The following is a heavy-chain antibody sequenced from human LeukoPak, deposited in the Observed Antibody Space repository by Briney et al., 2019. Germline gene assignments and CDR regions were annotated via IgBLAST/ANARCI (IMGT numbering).Heavy chain of an antibody. J-gene: IGHJ4*02. CDR2: IWEDETDK. D-gene: IGHD4-23*01. CDR1: GFTFSSYA. Sequence: GKSLRLSCTASGFTFSSYAMHWVRQAPGKGLEWVAVIWEDETDKNYTDSVKGRFTISRDNSKNTLYLQMNSLRAEDTAVYYCARDPSNSRKWTPFDYWGQGTLVTVSS. CDR3: ARDPSNSRKWTPFDY. V-gene: IGHV3-33*08.